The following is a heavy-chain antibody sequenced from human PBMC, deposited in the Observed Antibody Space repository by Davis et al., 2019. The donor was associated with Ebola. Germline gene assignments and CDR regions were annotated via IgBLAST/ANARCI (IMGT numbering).Heavy chain of an antibody. J-gene: IGHJ2*01. CDR1: GFTFRRHS. CDR2: VSSGGHDT. Sequence: PGGSLRLSCGASGFTFRRHSMNWVRQAPGKGLEWIAFVSSGGHDTYYADSVRGRFTISRDNAKNLLHLQLNSLRDEDTALYYCAKDAEDGSGNWFFDFRGRGALVTVSS. V-gene: IGHV3-48*02. CDR3: AKDAEDGSGNWFFDF. D-gene: IGHD5-24*01.